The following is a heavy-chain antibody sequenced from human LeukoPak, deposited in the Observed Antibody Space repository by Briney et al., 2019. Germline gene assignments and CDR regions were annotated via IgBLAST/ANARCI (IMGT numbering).Heavy chain of an antibody. D-gene: IGHD3-3*01. CDR2: INPNSGGT. V-gene: IGHV1-2*02. J-gene: IGHJ5*02. CDR1: GYTFTGYY. Sequence: ASVKVSCKASGYTFTGYYMHWVRQAPGQGLEWMGWINPNSGGTNYAQKFQGRVTMTRDKSISTAYMELSRLRSDDTAVYYCARDGEDFWSGSNWFDPWGQGTLVTVSS. CDR3: ARDGEDFWSGSNWFDP.